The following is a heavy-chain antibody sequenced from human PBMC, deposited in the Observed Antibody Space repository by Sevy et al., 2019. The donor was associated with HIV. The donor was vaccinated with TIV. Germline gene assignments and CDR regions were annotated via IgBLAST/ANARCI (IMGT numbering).Heavy chain of an antibody. D-gene: IGHD4-4*01. CDR2: IWYDGSNK. J-gene: IGHJ4*02. V-gene: IGHV3-33*01. CDR1: GFTFSSHS. CDR3: ARDKDYSNYLPDY. Sequence: GGSLRLSCAASGFTFSSHSMHWVRQAPGKGLEWVAVIWYDGSNKYYTDSVKGRFTISRDNSKSTLFLQINSLRAEDTAVYFCARDKDYSNYLPDYWGQGTLVTVSS.